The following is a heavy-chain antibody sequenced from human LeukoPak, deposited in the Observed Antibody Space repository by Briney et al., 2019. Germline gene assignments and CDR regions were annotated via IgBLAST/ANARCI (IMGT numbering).Heavy chain of an antibody. CDR3: ARAVEVVVAATGVVYYYYGMDV. Sequence: SVKVSCKASGGTFSSYAISWVRQAPGQGLERMGRIIPILGIANYAQKFQGRVTITADKSTSTAYMELSSLRSEDTAVYYCARAVEVVVAATGVVYYYYGMDVWGQGTTVTVSS. D-gene: IGHD2-15*01. V-gene: IGHV1-69*04. CDR1: GGTFSSYA. J-gene: IGHJ6*02. CDR2: IIPILGIA.